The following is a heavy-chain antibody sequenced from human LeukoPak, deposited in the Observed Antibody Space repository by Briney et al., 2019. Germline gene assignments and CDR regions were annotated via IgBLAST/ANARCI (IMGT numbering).Heavy chain of an antibody. CDR2: IYHSGIT. D-gene: IGHD5-24*01. V-gene: IGHV4-38-2*01. Sequence: AETLSLTCAVSAHSIKSGYRWGWIRQPPGKGLEGIGSIYHSGITYYNPSLKSRVTISVDTSNNQFSLELASVTAADAAVYYCARYRDGHTPFDHWGQGTLVTVSS. CDR1: AHSIKSGYR. J-gene: IGHJ4*02. CDR3: ARYRDGHTPFDH.